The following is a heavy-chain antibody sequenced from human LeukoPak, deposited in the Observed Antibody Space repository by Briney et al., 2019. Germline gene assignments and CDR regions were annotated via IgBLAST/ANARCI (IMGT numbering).Heavy chain of an antibody. V-gene: IGHV4-59*02. D-gene: IGHD7-27*01. Sequence: SETLSLTCTVSGGSVSDYYWSWIRQSPGKGLEWIGYIYYTGSTSYNPSLRSRVTMSADTSKNQFSLKLSSVTAAGTAVYYCASRKLGNDYWGQGTLVTVSS. CDR1: GGSVSDYY. CDR2: IYYTGST. CDR3: ASRKLGNDY. J-gene: IGHJ4*02.